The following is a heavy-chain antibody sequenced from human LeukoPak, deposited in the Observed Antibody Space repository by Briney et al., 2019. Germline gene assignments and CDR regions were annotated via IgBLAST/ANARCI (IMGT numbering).Heavy chain of an antibody. CDR1: GGSISSYY. J-gene: IGHJ4*02. Sequence: SETLSLTCTVSGGSISSYYWSWIRQPAGKGLEWIGRIYTSGSTNYNPSLKSRVTMSVDTSKNQFSLKLSSVTAADTAVYYCASDSSSWRKEGYYFDYWGQGTLVTVSS. V-gene: IGHV4-4*07. CDR3: ASDSSSWRKEGYYFDY. D-gene: IGHD6-13*01. CDR2: IYTSGST.